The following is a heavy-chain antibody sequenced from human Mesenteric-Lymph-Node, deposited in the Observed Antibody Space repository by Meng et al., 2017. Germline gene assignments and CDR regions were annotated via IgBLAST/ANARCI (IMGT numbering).Heavy chain of an antibody. CDR2: ISTTGDSR. CDR3: ARDRWDALEEGTYYYDSSGYYYGGPVFDY. J-gene: IGHJ4*02. D-gene: IGHD3-22*01. CDR1: GFTFTNYE. V-gene: IGHV3-48*03. Sequence: GESLKISCAAFGFTFTNYEMTWVRQAPGKGLECVSYISTTGDSRFYVDSVKGRFTISRDNAKNSLYLQMNSLRAEDTALYYCARDRWDALEEGTYYYDSSGYYYGGPVFDYWGQGTLVTVSS.